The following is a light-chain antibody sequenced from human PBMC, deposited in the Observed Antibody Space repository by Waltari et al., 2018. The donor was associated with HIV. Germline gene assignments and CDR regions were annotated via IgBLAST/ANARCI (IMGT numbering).Light chain of an antibody. CDR3: ASFTSNTWV. V-gene: IGLV2-14*01. J-gene: IGLJ3*02. CDR1: SSDVGDYDY. Sequence: HSALTQPASVSGPHGQSITISCAGTSSDVGDYDYVSWYHHPPGHAPKLVIYEVTNRPLGVSERCSGSKSGNTASLTISYLLTEDEGFYYCASFTSNTWVFGGGTEVTVL. CDR2: EVT.